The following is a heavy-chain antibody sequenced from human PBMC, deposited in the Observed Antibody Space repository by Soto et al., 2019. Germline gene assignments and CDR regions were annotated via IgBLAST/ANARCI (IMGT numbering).Heavy chain of an antibody. D-gene: IGHD5-18*01. V-gene: IGHV3-21*01. J-gene: IGHJ4*02. CDR3: ARDQPGYSYGYGLGY. CDR2: ISRSSRYI. Sequence: EVQLVESGGGLVKPGGSLRLSCAASGFTFRSYSMNWVRQAPGKGLEWVSSISRSSRYIYYAYSVKGRFTISRDNAKNSLYLQMNSLSAEETAVYYCARDQPGYSYGYGLGYWGQGTLVTVSS. CDR1: GFTFRSYS.